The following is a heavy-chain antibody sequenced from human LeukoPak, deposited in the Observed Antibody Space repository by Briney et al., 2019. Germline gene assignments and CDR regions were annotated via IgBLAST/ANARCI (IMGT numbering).Heavy chain of an antibody. CDR2: IYYSGST. CDR1: GRSISSYY. D-gene: IGHD6-19*01. Sequence: SETLSLTCTVSGRSISSYYWSWIRQPPGKGLEWIGYIYYSGSTNYNPSLKSRVTISVDTSKNQFSLKLSSVTAADTAVYYCAGGVYSSGWYSHWYYYGMDVWGQGTTVTVSS. CDR3: AGGVYSSGWYSHWYYYGMDV. J-gene: IGHJ6*02. V-gene: IGHV4-59*08.